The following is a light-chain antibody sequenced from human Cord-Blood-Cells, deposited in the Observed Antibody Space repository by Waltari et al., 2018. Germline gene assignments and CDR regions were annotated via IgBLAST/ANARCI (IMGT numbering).Light chain of an antibody. Sequence: EIVLTQSPGTLSLSPGERATLSCRASQSVSSSYLAWYQQTPGQAPRLLIYGASSRATGIPDRFSGSGSGTDFTLTISRLGPEDFAVYYCQQYGSSPPYSFGQGTKLEIK. J-gene: IGKJ2*03. V-gene: IGKV3-20*01. CDR2: GAS. CDR1: QSVSSSY. CDR3: QQYGSSPPYS.